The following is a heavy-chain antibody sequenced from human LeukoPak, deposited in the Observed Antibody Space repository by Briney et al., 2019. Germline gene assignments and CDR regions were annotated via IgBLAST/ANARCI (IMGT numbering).Heavy chain of an antibody. J-gene: IGHJ4*02. D-gene: IGHD6-19*01. V-gene: IGHV3-23*01. CDR1: GFIFSTYA. CDR2: INGRGIST. Sequence: GGSLRLSCAASGFIFSTYAISWVRQAPGKGLEWVSCINGRGISTYYADSVKGRFTISRANSKNTLYLQMNSLRADDTAVYYCASGYSSDWAIDYWGQGTLVTVSS. CDR3: ASGYSSDWAIDY.